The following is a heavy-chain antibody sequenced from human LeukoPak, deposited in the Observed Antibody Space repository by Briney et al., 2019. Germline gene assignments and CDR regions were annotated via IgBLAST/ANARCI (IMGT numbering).Heavy chain of an antibody. D-gene: IGHD1-26*01. CDR1: GGSISNNNYF. CDR3: ASGYSGAYSAWFDP. V-gene: IGHV4-39*01. Sequence: SETLSLTCAVSGGSISNNNYFWGWIRQPPGKGLEWIGSLYYSSNTYYNPSLESRVTISVDMSKNQFSLRLNSVTAADAAVYYCASGYSGAYSAWFDPWGQGTLVTVSS. J-gene: IGHJ5*02. CDR2: LYYSSNT.